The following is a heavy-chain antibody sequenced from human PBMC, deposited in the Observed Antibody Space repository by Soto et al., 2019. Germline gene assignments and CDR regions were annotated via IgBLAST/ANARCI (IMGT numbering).Heavy chain of an antibody. D-gene: IGHD6-19*01. CDR1: GFTFSSYG. CDR2: IWYDGSNK. Sequence: GGSLRLSCAASGFTFSSYGMHWVRQAPGKGLEWVAVIWYDGSNKYYADSVKGRFTISRDNSKNTLYLQMNSLRAEDTAVYYCAREVADLYYFDYWGQGTLVTVSS. V-gene: IGHV3-33*01. CDR3: AREVADLYYFDY. J-gene: IGHJ4*02.